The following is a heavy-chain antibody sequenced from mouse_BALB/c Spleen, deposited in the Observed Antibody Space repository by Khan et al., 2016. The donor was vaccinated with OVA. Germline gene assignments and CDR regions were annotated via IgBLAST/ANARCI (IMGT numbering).Heavy chain of an antibody. Sequence: EVQLQESGPSLVKPSQTLSLTCSVTGDSITSGYWNWIRKFPGNKLEYIGYISHSGSTYYNQSLKSRISITRDTSKNQYYLQLNSVTTEDTATYYCARYDYDKDGTIAYWGQGTLVTVSA. CDR3: ARYDYDKDGTIAY. V-gene: IGHV3-8*02. CDR2: ISHSGST. D-gene: IGHD2-4*01. CDR1: GDSITSGY. J-gene: IGHJ3*01.